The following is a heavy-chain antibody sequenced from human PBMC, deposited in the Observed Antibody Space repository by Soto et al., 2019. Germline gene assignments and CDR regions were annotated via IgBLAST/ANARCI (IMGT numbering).Heavy chain of an antibody. D-gene: IGHD1-26*01. J-gene: IGHJ6*02. CDR3: ARDRRGWELDYYYYYGMDV. CDR2: TYYRSKWYN. V-gene: IGHV6-1*01. CDR1: GDSVSSNSAA. Sequence: QSQTLSLTCAISGDSVSSNSAAWNWIRQSPSRGLEWLGRTYYRSKWYNDYAVSVKSRITINPDTSKNQFSLQLNSVTPEDTAVYYCARDRRGWELDYYYYYGMDVWGQGTTVTVSS.